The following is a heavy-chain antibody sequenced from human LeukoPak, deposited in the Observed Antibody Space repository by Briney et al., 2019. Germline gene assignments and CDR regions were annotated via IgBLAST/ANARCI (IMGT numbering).Heavy chain of an antibody. J-gene: IGHJ4*02. V-gene: IGHV4-34*01. CDR1: GGSFSGYY. CDR2: INHSGST. CDR3: AIAVAEKIDY. D-gene: IGHD6-19*01. Sequence: SETLSLTCAVYGGSFSGYYWSWIRQPPGKGLEWIGEINHSGSTNYNPSLKSRVTISVDTSKNQFPLKLSSVTAADTAVYYCAIAVAEKIDYWGQGTLVTVSS.